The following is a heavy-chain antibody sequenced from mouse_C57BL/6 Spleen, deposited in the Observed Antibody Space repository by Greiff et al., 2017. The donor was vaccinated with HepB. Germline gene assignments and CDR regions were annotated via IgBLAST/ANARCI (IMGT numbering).Heavy chain of an antibody. J-gene: IGHJ2*01. CDR2: IRSKSSNYAT. CDR3: VREGTVVAHFDY. V-gene: IGHV10-3*01. D-gene: IGHD1-1*01. CDR1: GFTFITYA. Sequence: DAGGGLVQPKGSLKLSCAASGFTFITYAMHWVRQAPGKGLEWVARIRSKSSNYATYYADSVKDRSTISRDDSQSMLYLQMNNLKTEDTAMYYCVREGTVVAHFDYWGQGTTLTVSS.